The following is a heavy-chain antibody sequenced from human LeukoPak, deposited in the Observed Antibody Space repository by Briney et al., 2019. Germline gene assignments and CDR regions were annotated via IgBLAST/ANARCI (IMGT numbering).Heavy chain of an antibody. CDR1: GLTFSSHG. J-gene: IGHJ6*02. CDR3: AKDQDYYSYYGMDV. CDR2: ISHDGSNN. Sequence: GNSLRLSCAASGLTFSSHGMHSGRQAPGKGLGWVAVISHDGSNNYYADSVKGRFTISRDNSKNTRYLQMNSLRAEATPVYYCAKDQDYYSYYGMDVWGQGTTVTVSS. V-gene: IGHV3-30*18.